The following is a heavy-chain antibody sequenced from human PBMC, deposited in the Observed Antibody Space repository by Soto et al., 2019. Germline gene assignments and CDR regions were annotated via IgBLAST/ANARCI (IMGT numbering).Heavy chain of an antibody. CDR3: ATSNGGTYYYYYGMDV. V-gene: IGHV3-30*03. D-gene: IGHD1-26*01. CDR1: GFTFSSYG. J-gene: IGHJ6*02. CDR2: ISYDGSNK. Sequence: QVQLVESGGGVVQPGRSLRLSCAASGFTFSSYGMHWVRQAPGKGLEWVAVISYDGSNKYYADSVKGRFTITRDNSKNTLYLQMISLRAEDTAVYYCATSNGGTYYYYYGMDVWGQGTTVTVSS.